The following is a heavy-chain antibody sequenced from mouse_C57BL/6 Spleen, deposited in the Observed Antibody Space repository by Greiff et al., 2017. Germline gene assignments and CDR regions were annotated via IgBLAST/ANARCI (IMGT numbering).Heavy chain of an antibody. CDR2: ISSGSSPI. CDR1: GFTFSDYG. V-gene: IGHV5-17*01. CDR3: ARSDYYGSSYYFDY. J-gene: IGHJ2*01. D-gene: IGHD1-1*01. Sequence: DVHLVESGGGLVKPGGSLKLSCAASGFTFSDYGMHWVRQAPETGLEWVAYISSGSSPIYYADTVKGRFTFSRDNAKNTLFLQMTSMRSEDTAMYYCARSDYYGSSYYFDYWGQGTTLTVSS.